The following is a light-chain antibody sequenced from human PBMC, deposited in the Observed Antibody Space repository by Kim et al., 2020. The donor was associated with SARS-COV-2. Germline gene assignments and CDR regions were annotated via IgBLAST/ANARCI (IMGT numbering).Light chain of an antibody. J-gene: IGKJ1*01. V-gene: IGKV3-20*01. Sequence: SPGERATLSCRASQSISSSYLACYQRKPGQAPRLLMYGESTRATGIPDRFSGSGSGTLFTLTISRLEPEDFAVYYCQQFHDSPVTFGQGTKVDIK. CDR1: QSISSSY. CDR3: QQFHDSPVT. CDR2: GES.